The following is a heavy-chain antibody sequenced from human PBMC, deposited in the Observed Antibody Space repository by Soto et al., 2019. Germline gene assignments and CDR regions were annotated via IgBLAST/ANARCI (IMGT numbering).Heavy chain of an antibody. CDR3: ARVYSGYSSSWYETHFDY. CDR2: IWYDGSNK. D-gene: IGHD6-13*01. V-gene: IGHV3-33*01. CDR1: GFTFSSYG. J-gene: IGHJ4*02. Sequence: PGGSLRLSCAASGFTFSSYGMHWVRQAPGKGLEWVAVIWYDGSNKYYADSVKGRFTISRDNSKNTLYLQMNSLRAEDTAVYYCARVYSGYSSSWYETHFDYWGQGT.